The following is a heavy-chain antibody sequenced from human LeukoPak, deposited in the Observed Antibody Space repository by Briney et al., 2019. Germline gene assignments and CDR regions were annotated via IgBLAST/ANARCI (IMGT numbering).Heavy chain of an antibody. CDR1: GNSFGDYY. D-gene: IGHD2-21*02. Sequence: PSETLSLTCTVSGNSFGDYYWSWLRQPAGKGLEWIGEINHSGSTNYNPSLKSRVTISVDTSKNQFSLKLSSVTAADTAVYYCARGPLTAIPKEWGQGTLVTVSS. CDR3: ARGPLTAIPKE. CDR2: INHSGST. V-gene: IGHV4-34*01. J-gene: IGHJ4*02.